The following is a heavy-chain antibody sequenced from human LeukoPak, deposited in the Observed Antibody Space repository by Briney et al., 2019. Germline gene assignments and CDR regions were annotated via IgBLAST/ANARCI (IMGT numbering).Heavy chain of an antibody. V-gene: IGHV3-23*01. CDR2: ISGSGGST. CDR1: GFTFSSYG. CDR3: AKDHLQYYYGSGTDYYYYMDV. D-gene: IGHD3-10*01. Sequence: GGTLRLSCAASGFTFSSYGMSWVRQAPGKGLEWVSAISGSGGSTYYADSVKGRFTISRDNSKNTLYLQMNSLRAEDTAVYYCAKDHLQYYYGSGTDYYYYMDVWGKGTTATISS. J-gene: IGHJ6*03.